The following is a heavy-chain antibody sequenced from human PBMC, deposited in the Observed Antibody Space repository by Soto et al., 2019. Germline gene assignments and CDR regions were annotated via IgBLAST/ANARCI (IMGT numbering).Heavy chain of an antibody. J-gene: IGHJ6*02. CDR1: GFTVSSNY. Sequence: EVQLVESGGGLVQPGGSLRLSCAASGFTVSSNYMSWVRQAPGKGLEWVSVIYSGGSTYYADSVKGRFTISRDNSKNTWYLQMTSLRAENTAVYNVARDLIPTGMDVWGQETTVPVSS. D-gene: IGHD2-2*02. V-gene: IGHV3-66*01. CDR3: ARDLIPTGMDV. CDR2: IYSGGST.